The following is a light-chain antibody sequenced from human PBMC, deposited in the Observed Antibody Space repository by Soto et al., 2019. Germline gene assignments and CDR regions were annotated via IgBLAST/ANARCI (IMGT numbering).Light chain of an antibody. CDR2: DIS. CDR3: QQYNNWPFS. V-gene: IGKV3-15*01. Sequence: TQSPATLSLSPGERATLSCRASRSIHTSFAWYQLRRGQPPRLLIYDISTRATGVPARFSGSGSGTEFTLTISGLQSEDFALYFCQQYNNWPFSFGPGTRLEIK. J-gene: IGKJ5*01. CDR1: RSIHTS.